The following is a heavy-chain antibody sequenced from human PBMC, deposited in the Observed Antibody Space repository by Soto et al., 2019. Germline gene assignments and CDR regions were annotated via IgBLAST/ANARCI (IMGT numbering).Heavy chain of an antibody. D-gene: IGHD4-4*01. CDR2: IYYSGST. Sequence: SETLSLTCTVSGGSISSSSYYWGWIRQPPGKGLEWIGSIYYSGSTYYNPSLKSRVTISVDTSKNQFSLKLSSVTAADTAVYYCGAVTYYYYGMDVWGQGTTVTVSS. J-gene: IGHJ6*02. CDR3: GAVTYYYYGMDV. V-gene: IGHV4-39*01. CDR1: GGSISSSSYY.